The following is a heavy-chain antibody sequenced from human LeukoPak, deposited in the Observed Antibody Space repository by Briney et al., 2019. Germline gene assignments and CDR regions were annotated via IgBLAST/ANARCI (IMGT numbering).Heavy chain of an antibody. Sequence: PGGSLRLSCAASGITFSSYAMTWVRQAPGKGLEWVSAISARGGSTYYADSVKGRFTISRDNSKNTLYLQMNSLRAEDTAVYYCARDQVAARMDDAFDIWGQGTMVTVSS. CDR1: GITFSSYA. CDR2: ISARGGST. J-gene: IGHJ3*02. V-gene: IGHV3-23*01. D-gene: IGHD6-6*01. CDR3: ARDQVAARMDDAFDI.